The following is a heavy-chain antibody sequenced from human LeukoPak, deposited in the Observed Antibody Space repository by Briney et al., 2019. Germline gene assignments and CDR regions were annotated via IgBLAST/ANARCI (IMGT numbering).Heavy chain of an antibody. CDR2: ITGSGQTA. CDR3: AKDQRFGDLDDY. D-gene: IGHD3-10*01. CDR1: GYTLSNYA. J-gene: IGHJ4*02. V-gene: IGHV3-23*01. Sequence: GGSLRLSCAASGYTLSNYAMTWVRQAPGKGLEWVSSITGSGQTAYYADSVKGRFTASRDNSKNTLFLQMSSLRAEDTAIYYCAKDQRFGDLDDYRGQGTLVTVSS.